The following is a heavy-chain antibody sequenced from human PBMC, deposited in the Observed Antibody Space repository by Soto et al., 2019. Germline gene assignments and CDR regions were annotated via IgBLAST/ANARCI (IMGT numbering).Heavy chain of an antibody. CDR1: EGTFNSYA. D-gene: IGHD6-13*01. CDR3: ASGASRWYPYFVDS. V-gene: IGHV1-69*06. J-gene: IGHJ4*02. CDR2: SIPYYNTL. Sequence: QAQVVQSGAEVRKPGSSVKLSCKASEGTFNSYAIAWVRQAPGQGLEWMGGSIPYYNTLNYAQKFQDRVTITSNNSTNPVYMELSSLRSDDKAVYFCASGASRWYPYFVDSWAQGTLVTVSS.